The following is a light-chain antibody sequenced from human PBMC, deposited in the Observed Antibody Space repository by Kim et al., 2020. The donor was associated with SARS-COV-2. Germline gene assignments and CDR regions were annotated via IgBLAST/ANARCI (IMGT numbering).Light chain of an antibody. V-gene: IGKV3D-15*01. CDR1: QTVTSN. J-gene: IGKJ4*01. Sequence: VSPGERATLSCRASQTVTSNLARYQQKPGQAPRLLIFGASTRATGVPARFTGSGSGTEFTLTISSLQSEDFAVYYCQQYKNWPLTFGGGTKVDIK. CDR2: GAS. CDR3: QQYKNWPLT.